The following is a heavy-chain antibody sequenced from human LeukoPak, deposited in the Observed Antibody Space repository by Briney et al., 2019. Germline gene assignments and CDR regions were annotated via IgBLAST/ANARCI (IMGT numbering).Heavy chain of an antibody. CDR2: ISAYNGNT. V-gene: IGHV1-18*01. J-gene: IGHJ4*02. D-gene: IGHD1-1*01. CDR3: ARDQKGRLERRLGY. CDR1: GYTFTSYG. Sequence: GASVKVSCKASGYTFTSYGISWVRQAPGQGLEWMGWISAYNGNTNYAQKLQGRVTMTTDTSTSTAYMELRSLRSDDTAVYYCARDQKGRLERRLGYWGQGTLVTVSS.